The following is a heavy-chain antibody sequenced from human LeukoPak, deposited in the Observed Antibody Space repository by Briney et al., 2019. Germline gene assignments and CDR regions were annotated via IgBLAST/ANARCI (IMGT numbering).Heavy chain of an antibody. J-gene: IGHJ4*02. CDR3: ANGQWLVPDGIDY. Sequence: GGSLRLSCAASGFTFSSYAMSWVRQAPGKGLEWVSAISGSGGSTYYADSVKGRFTISRDNSKNTLYLQMNSLRAEDTAVYYCANGQWLVPDGIDYWGQGTLVTVSS. CDR2: ISGSGGST. CDR1: GFTFSSYA. D-gene: IGHD6-19*01. V-gene: IGHV3-23*01.